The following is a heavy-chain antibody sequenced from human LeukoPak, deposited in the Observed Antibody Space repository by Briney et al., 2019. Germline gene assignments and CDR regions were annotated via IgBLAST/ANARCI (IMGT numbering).Heavy chain of an antibody. CDR2: ISSSSSYI. D-gene: IGHD6-13*01. J-gene: IGHJ4*02. V-gene: IGHV3-21*01. CDR3: ARAPAAAEFDY. CDR1: GFTFSSYG. Sequence: PGRSLRLSCAASGFTFSSYGMHWVRQAPGKGLEWVSSISSSSSYIYYADSVKGRFTISRDNAKNSLYLQMNSLRAEDTAVYYCARAPAAAEFDYWGQGTLVTVSS.